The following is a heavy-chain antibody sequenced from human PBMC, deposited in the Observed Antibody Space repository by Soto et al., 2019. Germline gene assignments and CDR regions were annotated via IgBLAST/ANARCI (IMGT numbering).Heavy chain of an antibody. D-gene: IGHD5-12*01. V-gene: IGHV3-64D*06. CDR1: GFTFSNYW. CDR2: ISSNGGST. Sequence: GGSLRLSCAASGFTFSNYWMTWVRQAPGKGLEYVSAISSNGGSTYYADSVKGRFTISRDNSKNTLYLQMSSLRAEDTAVYYCVKERWLQSYFDYWGQGTLVTVSS. J-gene: IGHJ4*02. CDR3: VKERWLQSYFDY.